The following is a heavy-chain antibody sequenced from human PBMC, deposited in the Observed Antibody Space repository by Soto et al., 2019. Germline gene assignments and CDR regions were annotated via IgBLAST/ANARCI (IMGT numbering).Heavy chain of an antibody. V-gene: IGHV1-46*01. CDR1: GYIFTSYW. Sequence: QVQLVQSGAEVKSPGDSVTVSCKTSGYIFTSYWIHWVRQAPGQGLEWMGLIKPSGGSTTYAQKFQGRVTMTRDTPTSTVYMELRSLKSEDTAVYYCARVEGYSADERDWGQGTLVTVSS. J-gene: IGHJ4*02. D-gene: IGHD5-12*01. CDR3: ARVEGYSADERD. CDR2: IKPSGGST.